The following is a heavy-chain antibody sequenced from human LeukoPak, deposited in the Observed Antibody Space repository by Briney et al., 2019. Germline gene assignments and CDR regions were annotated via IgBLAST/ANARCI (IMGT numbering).Heavy chain of an antibody. CDR2: IISSSSYI. V-gene: IGHV3-21*01. Sequence: GGSLRLSCAASGFTFSTYSMNWVRQAPGKGLEWVAYIISSSSYIEYADSVKGRFTISRDNAKNLVYLQMNSLRAEDTAVYYCARGFTGIWGQGTMVTVSS. CDR1: GFTFSTYS. CDR3: ARGFTGI. J-gene: IGHJ3*02. D-gene: IGHD3-10*01.